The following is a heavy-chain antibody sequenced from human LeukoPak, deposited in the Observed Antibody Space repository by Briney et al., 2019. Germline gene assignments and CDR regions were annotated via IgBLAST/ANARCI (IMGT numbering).Heavy chain of an antibody. CDR3: AKDEPKPPYDILTGYYTFFDY. CDR1: GFTFSSYG. Sequence: PGGSLRLSCAAPGFTFSSYGMHWVRQAPGKGLEWVAVISYDGSNKYYADSVKGRFTISRDNSKNTLYLQMNSLRAEDTAVYYFAKDEPKPPYDILTGYYTFFDYWGQGTLVTVSS. J-gene: IGHJ4*02. CDR2: ISYDGSNK. D-gene: IGHD3-9*01. V-gene: IGHV3-30*18.